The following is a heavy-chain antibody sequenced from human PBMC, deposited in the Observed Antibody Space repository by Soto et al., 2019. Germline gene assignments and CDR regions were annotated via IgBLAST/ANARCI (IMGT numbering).Heavy chain of an antibody. D-gene: IGHD3-9*01. CDR3: AKDLHEFDSFFFYGMDV. V-gene: IGHV3-30*18. J-gene: IGHJ6*02. CDR1: VFRFSSSG. Sequence: PGGSLRLSCAASVFRFSSSGMHWVRQAPGKGLEWVAVIIYDGSKKEYADSVKGRFTVSRDNSKDTVYLQMNNLRPEDTGVYYCAKDLHEFDSFFFYGMDVWGQGTPVTVSS. CDR2: IIYDGSKK.